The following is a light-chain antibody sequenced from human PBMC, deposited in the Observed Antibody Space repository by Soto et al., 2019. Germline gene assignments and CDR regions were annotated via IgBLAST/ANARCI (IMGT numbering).Light chain of an antibody. J-gene: IGKJ5*01. CDR1: QSVRSD. Sequence: EIVLTQSPGTLSLSPGERATLSCRASQSVRSDYFAWYQQKPGQAPRLLIYGASTRATGIPARFSGSGSGTEFTLTISSLQSEDFAVYYCQQYNNWPPITFGQGTRLEIK. CDR3: QQYNNWPPIT. V-gene: IGKV3-15*01. CDR2: GAS.